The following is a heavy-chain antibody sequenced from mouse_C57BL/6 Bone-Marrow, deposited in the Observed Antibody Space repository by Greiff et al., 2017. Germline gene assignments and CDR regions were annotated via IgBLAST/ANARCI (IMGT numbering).Heavy chain of an antibody. J-gene: IGHJ2*01. CDR3: ARQAHYYGSSSYYFDY. Sequence: EVQLVESGGDLVKPGGSLKLSCAASGFTFSSYGMSWVRQTPDKRLEWVATISSGGSYTYYPDSVKGRFTISRDNAKNTLYLQMSSLKSEDTAMYYCARQAHYYGSSSYYFDYWGQGTTLTVSS. CDR2: ISSGGSYT. V-gene: IGHV5-6*01. D-gene: IGHD1-1*01. CDR1: GFTFSSYG.